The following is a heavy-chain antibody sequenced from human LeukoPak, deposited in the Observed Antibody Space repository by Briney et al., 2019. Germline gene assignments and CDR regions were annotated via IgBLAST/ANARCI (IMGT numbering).Heavy chain of an antibody. CDR3: ARERSGDYFDY. J-gene: IGHJ4*02. CDR1: GGSISTYY. CDR2: VYYSGST. V-gene: IGHV4-59*01. Sequence: PSETLSLTCAVSGGSISTYYWSWIRQPPGKGLEWIGYVYYSGSTNYNPSLKSRVTISVDTSKRQFSLKLSSVTAADTAVYYCARERSGDYFDYWGQGTLVTVSS.